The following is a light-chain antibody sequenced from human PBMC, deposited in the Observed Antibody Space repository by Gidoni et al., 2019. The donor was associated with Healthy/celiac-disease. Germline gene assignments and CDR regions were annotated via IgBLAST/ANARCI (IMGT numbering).Light chain of an antibody. CDR3: QSYDSSLSGVV. CDR2: GNS. CDR1: SSNIGAGYD. J-gene: IGLJ2*01. Sequence: QSVLTQTPSVSGAPGQRVTISCTGSSSNIGAGYDVHWYQQLPGTAPKLLIYGNSNRPSGFPDRFSGSKSVTSASLAITGLQAEDEADYYCQSYDSSLSGVVFGGGTKLTVL. V-gene: IGLV1-40*01.